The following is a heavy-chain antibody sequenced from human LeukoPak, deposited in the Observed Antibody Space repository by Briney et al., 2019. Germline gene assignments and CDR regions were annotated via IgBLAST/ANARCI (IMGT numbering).Heavy chain of an antibody. D-gene: IGHD6-19*01. CDR2: ISSSSNYI. V-gene: IGHV3-21*01. J-gene: IGHJ4*02. Sequence: GGSLRLSCAPSGFTFSSYSMNWVRHAPGKGREWGSYISSSSNYIDYADSVKGRFTIARDNAKNSLYLKMNSLRAEDTAVYYCARDRSDRLAVAGTSAFDYWGQGTLVTVSS. CDR3: ARDRSDRLAVAGTSAFDY. CDR1: GFTFSSYS.